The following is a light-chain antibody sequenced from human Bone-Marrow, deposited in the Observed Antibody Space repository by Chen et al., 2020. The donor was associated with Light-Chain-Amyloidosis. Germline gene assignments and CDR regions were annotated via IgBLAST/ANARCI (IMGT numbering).Light chain of an antibody. V-gene: IGLV1-47*01. Sequence: QSVLTQPPSASGTPGQRVTISCSGSSSNIGSNYVYWYQQLPGTAPKLLIYRNNQRPSGVPDRFSGFKSSTSASLAISGLRSEDEADYYCAAWDDSLSGWVFGGGTKLTVL. J-gene: IGLJ3*02. CDR3: AAWDDSLSGWV. CDR2: RNN. CDR1: SSNIGSNY.